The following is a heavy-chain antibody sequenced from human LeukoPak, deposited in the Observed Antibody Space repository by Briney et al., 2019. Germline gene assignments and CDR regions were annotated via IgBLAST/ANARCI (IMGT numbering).Heavy chain of an antibody. D-gene: IGHD3-3*01. CDR2: ISWNGGSL. CDR3: AKDKGRRGSGFDY. CDR1: GVTFDDYA. Sequence: PGGSLRLSCAASGVTFDDYAMHWVRQAPGKGLEWVSGISWNGGSLGYADSVKGRFTISRDNAKNSLYLQMNSLRSEDMALYYCAKDKGRRGSGFDYWGQGTLVTVSS. V-gene: IGHV3-9*03. J-gene: IGHJ4*02.